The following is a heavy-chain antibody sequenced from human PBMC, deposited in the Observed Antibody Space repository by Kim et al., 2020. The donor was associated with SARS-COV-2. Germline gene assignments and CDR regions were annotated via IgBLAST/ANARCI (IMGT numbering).Heavy chain of an antibody. D-gene: IGHD3-10*01. CDR1: GFTFTSHD. J-gene: IGHJ3*01. V-gene: IGHV3-23*01. Sequence: GGSLRLSCGASGFTFTSHDLQWVRQAPGKGPEWISGVSGSGNREFYAESVKGRFTISRDNSKNTVYLQLNILRAEDMAIYYCVRQVAGSNFDVWGQGTMV. CDR3: VRQVAGSNFDV. CDR2: VSGSGNRE.